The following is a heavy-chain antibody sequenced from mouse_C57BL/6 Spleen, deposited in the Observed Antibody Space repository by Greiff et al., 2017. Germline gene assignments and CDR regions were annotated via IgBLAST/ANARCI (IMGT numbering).Heavy chain of an antibody. Sequence: QVQLQQPGAELVKPGASVKLSCKASGYTFTSYWMHWVKQRPGQGLEWIGMIHPNSGSTNYNEKFKSKATLTVDKSSSTAYMQLSSLTSEDSAVYYCARTGGRVYFDYWGQGTTLTVSS. J-gene: IGHJ2*01. V-gene: IGHV1-64*01. D-gene: IGHD1-1*01. CDR1: GYTFTSYW. CDR3: ARTGGRVYFDY. CDR2: IHPNSGST.